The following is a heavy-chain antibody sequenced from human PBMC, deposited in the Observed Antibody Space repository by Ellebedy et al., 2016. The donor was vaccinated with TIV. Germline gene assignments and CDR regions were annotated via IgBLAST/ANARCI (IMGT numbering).Heavy chain of an antibody. CDR2: IYYSGST. V-gene: IGHV4-30-4*01. D-gene: IGHD4-17*01. Sequence: SETLSLTXTVSGGSISSGDYYWSWIRQPPGKGLEWIGYIYYSGSTYYNPSLKSRVTISVDTSKNQFSLKLSSVTAADTAVYYCARDGGPNDYGDYGQGYNWFDPWGQGTLVTVSS. J-gene: IGHJ5*02. CDR3: ARDGGPNDYGDYGQGYNWFDP. CDR1: GGSISSGDYY.